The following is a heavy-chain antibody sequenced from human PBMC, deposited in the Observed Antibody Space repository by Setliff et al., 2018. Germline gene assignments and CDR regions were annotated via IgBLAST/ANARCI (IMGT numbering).Heavy chain of an antibody. CDR1: GGTFSNYG. Sequence: SVKVSCKASGGTFSNYGVSWVRQAPGQGLEWMGGIIPIFGTANYAQKFQGRLTITTVGSTSTAYMELSSLRSEDTAVYYCARADYIRYFYMDAWGKGTTVTVSS. CDR3: ARADYIRYFYMDA. CDR2: IIPIFGTA. D-gene: IGHD4-4*01. J-gene: IGHJ6*03. V-gene: IGHV1-69*05.